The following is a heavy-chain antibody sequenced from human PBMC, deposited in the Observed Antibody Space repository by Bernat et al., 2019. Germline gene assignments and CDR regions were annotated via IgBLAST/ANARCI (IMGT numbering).Heavy chain of an antibody. CDR2: INRNGGST. CDR1: GFTFDDYG. CDR3: ARVAGSYLDGDACDI. D-gene: IGHD1-26*01. V-gene: IGHV3-20*04. Sequence: EVQLVESGGGVIWPGGSLRLSCGASGFTFDDYGMSWVRQAPGKGLECVSGINRNGGSTDYADSVKGRFTISRDNAKNSLCLQMNNLRAEDTALYYCARVAGSYLDGDACDIWGQGTMVTVSS. J-gene: IGHJ3*02.